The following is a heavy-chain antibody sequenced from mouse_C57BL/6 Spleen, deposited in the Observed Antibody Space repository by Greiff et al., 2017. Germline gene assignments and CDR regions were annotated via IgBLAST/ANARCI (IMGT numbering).Heavy chain of an antibody. CDR3: ARRNWSFDY. CDR1: GFTFSSYG. CDR2: ISSGGSYT. Sequence: EVKLMESGGDLVKPGGSLKLSCAASGFTFSSYGMSWVRQTPDKRLEWVATISSGGSYTYYPDSVKGRFTISRDNAKNTLYLQMSSLKSEDTAMYYCARRNWSFDYWGQGTTLTVSS. D-gene: IGHD4-1*02. V-gene: IGHV5-6*02. J-gene: IGHJ2*01.